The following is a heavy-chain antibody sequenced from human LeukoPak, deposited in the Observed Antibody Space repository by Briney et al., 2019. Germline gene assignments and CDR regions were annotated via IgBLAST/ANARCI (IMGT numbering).Heavy chain of an antibody. CDR3: ARAASHGDYPGY. Sequence: SVKVSCKASGGTFSSYAISWVRQAPGQGLEWMGRIIPIFGTANYAQKFQGRVTITADKSTSTAYMELSSLRSEDTAVYYCARAASHGDYPGYWGQGTLVTVSS. CDR1: GGTFSSYA. V-gene: IGHV1-69*06. D-gene: IGHD4-17*01. CDR2: IIPIFGTA. J-gene: IGHJ4*02.